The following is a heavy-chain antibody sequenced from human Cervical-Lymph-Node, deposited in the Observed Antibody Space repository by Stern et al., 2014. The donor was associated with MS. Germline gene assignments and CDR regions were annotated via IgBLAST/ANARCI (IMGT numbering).Heavy chain of an antibody. J-gene: IGHJ4*02. CDR2: INTNTGNS. CDR1: GYTFTNYP. V-gene: IGHV7-4-1*02. D-gene: IGHD5-18*01. Sequence: LVESGSELKKPGASVQVSCKASGYTFTNYPMNWGRQAPGPGLEWMGWINTNTGNSTYAQGFTGRFVFSLDTSASTAYLQISSLKAEDTAVYYCARDFVDTAMVTRSDYLDCWGQGTLVSVSS. CDR3: ARDFVDTAMVTRSDYLDC.